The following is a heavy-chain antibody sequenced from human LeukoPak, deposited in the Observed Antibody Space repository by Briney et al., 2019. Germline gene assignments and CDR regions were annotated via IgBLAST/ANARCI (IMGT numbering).Heavy chain of an antibody. D-gene: IGHD3-3*01. V-gene: IGHV3-13*01. CDR1: GFTFSSYD. J-gene: IGHJ6*02. CDR2: IGTAGDT. CDR3: ARGYYDFCMDV. Sequence: GGSLRLSCAASGFTFSSYDMHWVRQATGKGLEWVSAIGTAGDTYYPGSVKGRFTISRENAKNSLYLQMNSLRAGDTAVYYCARGYYDFCMDVWGQGTTVTVSS.